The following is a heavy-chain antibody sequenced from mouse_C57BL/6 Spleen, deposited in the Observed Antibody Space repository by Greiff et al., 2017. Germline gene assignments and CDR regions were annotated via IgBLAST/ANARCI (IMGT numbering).Heavy chain of an antibody. Sequence: VQLQQSGPELVKPGASVKISCKASGYAFSSSWMNWVKQRPGKGLEWIGRIYPGDGDTNYNGKFKGKATLTADKSSSTANMQLSSLTSEDSAVYFCARDWYYAMDYWGQGTSVTVSS. J-gene: IGHJ4*01. CDR3: ARDWYYAMDY. CDR2: IYPGDGDT. CDR1: GYAFSSSW. D-gene: IGHD4-1*01. V-gene: IGHV1-82*01.